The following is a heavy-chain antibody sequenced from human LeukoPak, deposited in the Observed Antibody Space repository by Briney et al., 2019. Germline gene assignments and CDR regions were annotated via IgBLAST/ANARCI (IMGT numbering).Heavy chain of an antibody. J-gene: IGHJ3*02. Sequence: PGGSLRLSCAASGFTFSSYSMNWVRQAPGKGLEWVSSISSSSSYIYYADSVKGRFTISRDNAKNSLYLQMNSLRAEDTAVYYCAKDGSQLLEDAFDIWGQGTMVTVSS. CDR3: AKDGSQLLEDAFDI. CDR1: GFTFSSYS. CDR2: ISSSSSYI. V-gene: IGHV3-21*01. D-gene: IGHD2-2*01.